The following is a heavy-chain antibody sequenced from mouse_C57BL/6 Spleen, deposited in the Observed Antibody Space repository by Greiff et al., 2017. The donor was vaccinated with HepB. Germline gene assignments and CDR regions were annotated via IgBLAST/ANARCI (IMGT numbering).Heavy chain of an antibody. CDR3: ARSRITTVVANHFDV. CDR1: GYTFTSYW. D-gene: IGHD1-1*01. Sequence: QVQLQQPGAELVMPGASVKLSCKASGYTFTSYWMHWVKQRPGQGLEWIGEIDPSDSYTNYNQKFKGKSTLTVDKSSSKAYMQLSSLTSEDSAVYYCARSRITTVVANHFDVWGTGTTVTVSS. V-gene: IGHV1-69*01. J-gene: IGHJ1*03. CDR2: IDPSDSYT.